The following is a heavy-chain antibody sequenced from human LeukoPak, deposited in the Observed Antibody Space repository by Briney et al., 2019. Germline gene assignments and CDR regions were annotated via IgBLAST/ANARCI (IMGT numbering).Heavy chain of an antibody. J-gene: IGHJ4*02. V-gene: IGHV3-21*01. CDR1: GFTFSSYS. Sequence: GGSLRLSCAASGFTFSSYSMNWVRQAPGKGLEWVSSISSSSSYIYYADSVKGRFTISRYNAKKSLFLQMNSLRAEDTAVYYCARVPMVQGVNVDPCDYWGQGTLVTVSS. CDR3: ARVPMVQGVNVDPCDY. CDR2: ISSSSSYI. D-gene: IGHD3-10*01.